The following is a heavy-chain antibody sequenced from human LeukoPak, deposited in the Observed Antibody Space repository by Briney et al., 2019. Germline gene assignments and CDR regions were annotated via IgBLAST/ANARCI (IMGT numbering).Heavy chain of an antibody. J-gene: IGHJ4*02. Sequence: GGSLRLSCAASGFTFSSYEMNWVRQAPGKGLGWVSSISRSSIYKYYADSLKGRFTISRDNAKNSLYLQMNSLRAEDTAVYYCARANYDSSGYYPLIYYWGQGTLVTVSS. D-gene: IGHD3-22*01. CDR2: ISRSSIYK. CDR3: ARANYDSSGYYPLIYY. CDR1: GFTFSSYE. V-gene: IGHV3-21*01.